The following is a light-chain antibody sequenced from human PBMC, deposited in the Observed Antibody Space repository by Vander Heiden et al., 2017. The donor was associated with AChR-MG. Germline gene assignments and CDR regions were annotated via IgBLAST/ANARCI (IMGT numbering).Light chain of an antibody. CDR1: SSNIGSNY. CDR3: AAWDDSLSGSSYV. V-gene: IGLV1-47*01. J-gene: IGLJ1*01. Sequence: QSVLTQPPSASGTPGQRVTISCSGSSSNIGSNYVYWYQQLPGTAPKLLIYRNNQRPSGVPDRFSGSKSGTSASLAISGLRSEDEADYYCAAWDDSLSGSSYVFGTGTKVTGL. CDR2: RNN.